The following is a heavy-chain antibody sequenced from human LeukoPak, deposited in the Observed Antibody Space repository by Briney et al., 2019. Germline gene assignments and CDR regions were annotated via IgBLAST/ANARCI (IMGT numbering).Heavy chain of an antibody. CDR3: ARVPDVHYDFWSGYYLGNWFDP. V-gene: IGHV1-18*01. J-gene: IGHJ5*02. D-gene: IGHD3-3*01. CDR1: GYTFTSYG. Sequence: GASVKVSCKASGYTFTSYGISWVRQAPGQGLEWMGWISAYNGNTNYAQKLQGRVTMTTDTSTSTAYMELRSLRSDDTAVYYCARVPDVHYDFWSGYYLGNWFDPWGQGTLVTVSS. CDR2: ISAYNGNT.